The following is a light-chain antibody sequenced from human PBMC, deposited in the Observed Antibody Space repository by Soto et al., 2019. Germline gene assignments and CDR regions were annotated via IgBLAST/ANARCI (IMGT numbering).Light chain of an antibody. J-gene: IGKJ4*01. CDR1: QSVGSK. V-gene: IGKV3-15*01. CDR2: GAS. CDR3: QQYNNWPPVT. Sequence: ETVMTQSPATLSVSPGERATLSCRASQSVGSKVAWYQQKPGQAPTLLIYGASTRASGIPLRFSGSGSGTEFTLTISSLQSEDFVVYYCQQYNNWPPVTFGGGTKVEIK.